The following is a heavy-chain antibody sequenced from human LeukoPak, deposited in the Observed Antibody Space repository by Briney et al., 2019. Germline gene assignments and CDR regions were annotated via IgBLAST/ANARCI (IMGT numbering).Heavy chain of an antibody. J-gene: IGHJ4*02. CDR2: IIPILGIA. CDR3: ARVLAAAGTYYFDY. D-gene: IGHD6-13*01. Sequence: SVKVSCKASGGTFSSYAISWVRQAPGQGLEWMGRIIPILGIANYAQKFQGRVTITADKSTSTAYMELSSLRSKDTAVYYCARVLAAAGTYYFDYWGQGTLVTVSS. CDR1: GGTFSSYA. V-gene: IGHV1-69*04.